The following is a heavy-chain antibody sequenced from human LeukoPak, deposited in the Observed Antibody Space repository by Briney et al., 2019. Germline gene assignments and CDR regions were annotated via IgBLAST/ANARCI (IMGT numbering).Heavy chain of an antibody. CDR3: GGVYQSAEYYFDY. D-gene: IGHD2-2*01. CDR1: TGSIDSYY. J-gene: IGHJ4*02. CDR2: IYYTGTT. Sequence: PSETLSLTCTVSTGSIDSYYWSWIRQPQGKGLEWIGYIYYTGTTDYHTSLKSRVTISLNTSKNQFSLKRTPGTAADTAVYYWGGVYQSAEYYFDYSGQGNLVSVSS. V-gene: IGHV4-59*01.